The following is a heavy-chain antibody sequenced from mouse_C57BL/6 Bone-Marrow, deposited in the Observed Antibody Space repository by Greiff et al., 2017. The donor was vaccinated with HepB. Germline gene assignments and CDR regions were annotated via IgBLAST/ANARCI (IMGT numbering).Heavy chain of an antibody. CDR3: ARRIITTNYAMDY. CDR2: ISSGSSTI. J-gene: IGHJ4*01. V-gene: IGHV5-17*01. Sequence: VQLKESGGGLVKPGGSLKLSCAASGFTFSDYGMHWVRQAPEKGLEWVAYISSGSSTIYYADTVKGRFTISRDNAKNTLFLQMTSLRSEDTAMYYCARRIITTNYAMDYWGQGTSVTVSS. D-gene: IGHD1-1*01. CDR1: GFTFSDYG.